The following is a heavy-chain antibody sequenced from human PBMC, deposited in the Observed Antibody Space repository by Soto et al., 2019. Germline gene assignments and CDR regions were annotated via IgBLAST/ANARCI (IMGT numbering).Heavy chain of an antibody. J-gene: IGHJ4*02. CDR2: IISDGSST. Sequence: PGGFLRLSCAASGLTFSSYWMPWVRQAPGKGLVLVSRIISDGSSTSYADSVKGRFTISRDNAKKTLYLQMNSLRAEDTAVYYCASSLLTPFDYWGQGTLVTVSS. V-gene: IGHV3-74*01. CDR3: ASSLLTPFDY. D-gene: IGHD7-27*01. CDR1: GLTFSSYW.